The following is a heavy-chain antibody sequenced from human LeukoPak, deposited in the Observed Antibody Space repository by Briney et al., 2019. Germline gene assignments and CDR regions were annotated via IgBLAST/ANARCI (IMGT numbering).Heavy chain of an antibody. D-gene: IGHD3-16*02. CDR3: GGEILVGGVIDYFDY. CDR1: GFTFSSYW. Sequence: HTGGSLRLSCAASGFTFSSYWMSWVRQAPGKGLEWVSNIRQGGSEKYYVDSVKGRFTISRDNAKNSLYLQMNSRRAEDTAVYYCGGEILVGGVIDYFDYWGQGALVIVSS. J-gene: IGHJ4*02. CDR2: IRQGGSEK. V-gene: IGHV3-7*01.